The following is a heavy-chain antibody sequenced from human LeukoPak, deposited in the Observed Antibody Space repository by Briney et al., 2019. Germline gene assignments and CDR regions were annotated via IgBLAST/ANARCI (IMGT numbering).Heavy chain of an antibody. V-gene: IGHV4-34*01. Sequence: SETLSLTCAVYGGSFSGYYWSWIRQPPGKGLEWIGEIHHSGSTNYNPSLKSRVTISVDTSKNQFSLKLSSVTAADTAVYYCAITDCSGGSCYSRRLNYWGQGTLVTVSS. CDR1: GGSFSGYY. J-gene: IGHJ4*02. D-gene: IGHD2-15*01. CDR2: IHHSGST. CDR3: AITDCSGGSCYSRRLNY.